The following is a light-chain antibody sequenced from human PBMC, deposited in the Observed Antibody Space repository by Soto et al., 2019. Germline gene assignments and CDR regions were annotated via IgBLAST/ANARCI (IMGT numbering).Light chain of an antibody. V-gene: IGKV1-16*01. CDR2: GAS. CDR1: QSISSY. Sequence: DIQMTQSPSSLPASVGDRVTITFRASQSISSYVNWYQQKPGKAPKILIYGASSLQSGVPTRFSGGGSGTEFTLTISSLQPDDFATYYCQQYKTYWTFGPGTKVDNK. CDR3: QQYKTYWT. J-gene: IGKJ1*01.